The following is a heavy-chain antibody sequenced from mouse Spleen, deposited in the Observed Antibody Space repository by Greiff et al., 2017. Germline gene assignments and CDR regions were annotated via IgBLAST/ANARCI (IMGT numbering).Heavy chain of an antibody. CDR2: ISSGGGST. J-gene: IGHJ3*01. D-gene: IGHD1-1*01. Sequence: EVQLVESGGGLVKPGGSLKLSCAASGFAFSSYDMSWVRQTPEKRLEWVAYISSGGGSTYYPDTVKGRFTISRDNAKNTLYLQMSSLKSEDTAMYYCARQPYYYGSSSWFAYWGQGTLVTVSA. CDR3: ARQPYYYGSSSWFAY. CDR1: GFAFSSYD. V-gene: IGHV5-12-1*01.